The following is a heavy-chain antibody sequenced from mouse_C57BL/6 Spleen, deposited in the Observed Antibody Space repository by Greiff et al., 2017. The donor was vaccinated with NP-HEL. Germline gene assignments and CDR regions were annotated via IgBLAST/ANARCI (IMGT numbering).Heavy chain of an antibody. CDR1: GFSLTSYG. J-gene: IGHJ2*01. V-gene: IGHV2-2*01. Sequence: QVQLKESGPGLVQPSQSLSITCTASGFSLTSYGVHWVRQSPGKGLEWLGVIWSGGSTDYNAAFISRLSTSKDNSKSKVFFKMNSVQADDTAIYNCARDWSTTVVDYWGQGTTLTVSS. D-gene: IGHD1-1*01. CDR3: ARDWSTTVVDY. CDR2: IWSGGST.